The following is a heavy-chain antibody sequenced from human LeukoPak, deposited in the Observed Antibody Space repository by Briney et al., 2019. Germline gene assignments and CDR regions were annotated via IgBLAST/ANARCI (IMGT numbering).Heavy chain of an antibody. V-gene: IGHV1-18*01. CDR3: ARDRAGGTDDY. Sequence: ASVKVSCTASGYTFTSHAISWVRQAPGQGPEWMGLISTYNGNTKYAQKFQGRIIMTTDTSTSTAFMELGSLRSDDTAVYYCARDRAGGTDDYWGQGTLVTVSS. D-gene: IGHD1-26*01. CDR2: ISTYNGNT. CDR1: GYTFTSHA. J-gene: IGHJ4*02.